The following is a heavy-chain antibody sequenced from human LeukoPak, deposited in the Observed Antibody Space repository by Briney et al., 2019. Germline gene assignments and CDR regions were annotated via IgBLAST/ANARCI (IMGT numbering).Heavy chain of an antibody. CDR3: ARDVGAGGYEY. D-gene: IGHD5-12*01. CDR2: INYSGSI. Sequence: PSETLSLTXAVYGGSICGYYWSWIRQSPGEGLEWIGEINYSGSINYNPSLKSRVTISVDTSKNQFSLKLSSVTAADTAVYYCARDVGAGGYEYWGQGTPVTVSS. V-gene: IGHV4-34*01. J-gene: IGHJ4*02. CDR1: GGSICGYY.